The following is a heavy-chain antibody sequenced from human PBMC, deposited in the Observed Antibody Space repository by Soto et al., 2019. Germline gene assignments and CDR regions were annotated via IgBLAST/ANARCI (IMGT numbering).Heavy chain of an antibody. Sequence: SETLSLTCTVSVGSISNYYWTWIRQPPGKGLEWIGWIYYSGTTSYSPSLKSRITISVDTSKNQFSLNLSSVTAADTAVYFCARLGYCSGAPCYYYMDVWGKGATVTVSS. CDR3: ARLGYCSGAPCYYYMDV. V-gene: IGHV4-59*01. CDR1: VGSISNYY. D-gene: IGHD2-15*01. J-gene: IGHJ6*03. CDR2: IYYSGTT.